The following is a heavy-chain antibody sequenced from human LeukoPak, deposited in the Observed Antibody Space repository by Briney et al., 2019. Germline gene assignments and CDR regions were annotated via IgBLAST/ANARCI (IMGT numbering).Heavy chain of an antibody. D-gene: IGHD3-10*01. J-gene: IGHJ4*02. CDR3: AVGLMVIDY. V-gene: IGHV3-43*02. CDR1: GFTFDDYA. CDR2: ISGDGGST. Sequence: GGSLRLSCAASGFTFDDYAMHWVRQAPGKGLEWVSLISGDGGSTYYADSVKGRFTISRDNSKSSLYLQMNSLRTEDTALYYCAVGLMVIDYWGQGTLVTVSS.